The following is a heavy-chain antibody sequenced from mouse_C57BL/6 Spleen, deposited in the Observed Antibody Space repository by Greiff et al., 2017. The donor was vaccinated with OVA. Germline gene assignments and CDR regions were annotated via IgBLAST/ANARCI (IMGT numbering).Heavy chain of an antibody. D-gene: IGHD2-2*01. V-gene: IGHV14-2*01. Sequence: VQLQQSGAELVKPGASVKLSCTASGFNIKDYYMHWVKQRTEQGLEWIGRIDPEDGETKYAPKFKGKATITADTSSNTAYLQLSSLTSEDTADYYCARSEGYSYGYDGYAMDYWGQGTSVTVSS. CDR2: IDPEDGET. CDR1: GFNIKDYY. J-gene: IGHJ4*01. CDR3: ARSEGYSYGYDGYAMDY.